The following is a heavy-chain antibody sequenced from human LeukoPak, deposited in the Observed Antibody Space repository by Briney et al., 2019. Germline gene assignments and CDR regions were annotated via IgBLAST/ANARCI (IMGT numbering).Heavy chain of an antibody. J-gene: IGHJ4*02. Sequence: GGSLRLSCAASGFTFSSYWMHWVRQAPGKGLVWVSRINSDGSSTSYAGSVKGRFTISRDNAKNTLYLQMNSLRAEDTAVYYCARDPVYYDILTGYYSGEGYADYWGQGTLVTVSS. CDR1: GFTFSSYW. CDR3: ARDPVYYDILTGYYSGEGYADY. D-gene: IGHD3-9*01. V-gene: IGHV3-74*01. CDR2: INSDGSST.